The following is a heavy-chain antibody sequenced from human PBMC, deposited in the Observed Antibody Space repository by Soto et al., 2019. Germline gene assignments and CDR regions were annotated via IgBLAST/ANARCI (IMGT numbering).Heavy chain of an antibody. CDR3: AKDEGLIKGDSFAFDI. D-gene: IGHD3-16*01. V-gene: IGHV3-23*01. CDR2: ISGSGGST. J-gene: IGHJ3*02. Sequence: GGSLRLSCAASGFTFSSYAMSWVRQAPGKGLEWVSAISGSGGSTYYADSVKGRFTISRDNSKNTLYLQMNSLRAEDTGINFCAKDEGLIKGDSFAFDIWGQGTMVTVSS. CDR1: GFTFSSYA.